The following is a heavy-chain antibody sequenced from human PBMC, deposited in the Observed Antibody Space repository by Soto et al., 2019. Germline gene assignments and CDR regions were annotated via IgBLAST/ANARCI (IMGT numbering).Heavy chain of an antibody. CDR1: GGSISSGGYS. V-gene: IGHV4-30-2*01. J-gene: IGHJ5*02. Sequence: PSETLSLTCAVSGGSISSGGYSWSWIRQPPGKGLEWIGHIYHGGSTYYNPSLKSRVTISVDRSKNQFSLKLSSVTAADTAVYYCARVPDRWGQGTLVTVSS. CDR3: ARVPDR. CDR2: IYHGGST.